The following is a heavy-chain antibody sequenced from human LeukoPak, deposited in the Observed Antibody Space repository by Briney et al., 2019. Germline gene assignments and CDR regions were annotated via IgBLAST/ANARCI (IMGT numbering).Heavy chain of an antibody. CDR2: IYSGYSDT. CDR1: GYSLHSYW. CDR3: AKPDQYCSGGSCYYDAFDS. V-gene: IGHV5-51*01. J-gene: IGHJ3*02. D-gene: IGHD2-15*01. Sequence: WESPKTPRNGSGYSLHSYWIGRVRHMPGKGVEWVGIIYSGYSDTRYSPSFQGQVTISADKSNSTAYLQSSGLKASDPAMYYCAKPDQYCSGGSCYYDAFDSWGQGTMVTVSS.